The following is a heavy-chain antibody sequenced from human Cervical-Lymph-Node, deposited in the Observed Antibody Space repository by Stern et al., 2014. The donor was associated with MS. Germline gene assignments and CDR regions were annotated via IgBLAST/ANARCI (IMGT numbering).Heavy chain of an antibody. V-gene: IGHV5-51*03. J-gene: IGHJ4*02. CDR1: GYRFTNNW. Sequence: VQLVESGAEVRKPGESLRISCEVSGYRFTNNWIGWVRQVPGKGLEWMGIIYPGDSETRYSPSFQGQFTILVDKSNSIPSLQWSSLKASDTAIYYCARRGHGYMGIDYWGQGTLVTVSS. CDR3: ARRGHGYMGIDY. D-gene: IGHD1-1*01. CDR2: IYPGDSET.